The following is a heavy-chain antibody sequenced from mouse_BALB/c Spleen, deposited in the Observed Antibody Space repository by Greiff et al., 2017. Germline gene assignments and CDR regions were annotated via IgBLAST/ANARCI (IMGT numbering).Heavy chain of an antibody. CDR1: GYTFTSYW. J-gene: IGHJ4*01. CDR3: TLTVYAMDY. CDR2: IDPSDSYT. V-gene: IGHV1S127*01. Sequence: VQLQQPGAELVKPGASVKMSCKASGYTFTSYWMHWVKQRPGQGLEWIGTIDPSDSYTSYNQKFKGKATLTVDTSSSTAYMQLSSLTSEDSAVYYCTLTVYAMDYWGQGTSVTVSS. D-gene: IGHD4-1*01.